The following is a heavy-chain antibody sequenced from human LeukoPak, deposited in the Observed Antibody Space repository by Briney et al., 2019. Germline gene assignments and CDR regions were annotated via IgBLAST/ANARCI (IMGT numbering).Heavy chain of an antibody. CDR2: IIPIFGTA. V-gene: IGHV1-69*05. D-gene: IGHD2-15*01. CDR3: ARVSDTLPPYYFDY. J-gene: IGHJ4*02. Sequence: SVKVSCKASGGTFSTYAISWVRQAPGQGLEWMGGIIPIFGTANYAQAFQGRVTLTTDESTSTAYMELSSLRSEDTAVYYCARVSDTLPPYYFDYWGQGTLVTVSS. CDR1: GGTFSTYA.